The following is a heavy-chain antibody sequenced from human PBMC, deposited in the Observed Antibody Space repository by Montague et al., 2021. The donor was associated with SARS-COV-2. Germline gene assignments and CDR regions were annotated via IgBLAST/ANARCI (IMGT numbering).Heavy chain of an antibody. D-gene: IGHD1-26*01. CDR2: ITDSGTTM. J-gene: IGHJ2*01. V-gene: IGHV3-48*03. Sequence: SLRLSCAASGFTVTTYDMNWVRQAPGRGLEWVSYITDSGTTMYYTDSVRGRFTVSRDNARNSLFLQMNSLRVDDTAVYYCVREPPSGSLRFTFDLWGRGTLVTVSS. CDR3: VREPPSGSLRFTFDL. CDR1: GFTVTTYD.